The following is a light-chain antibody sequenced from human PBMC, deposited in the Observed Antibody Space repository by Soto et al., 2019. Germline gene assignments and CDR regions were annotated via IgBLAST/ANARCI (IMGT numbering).Light chain of an antibody. Sequence: IVLPQSPGTLSLSPGERATLSCRASQSVSSSYLAWYQQKPGQAPRLLIYGASSRATGIPDRFSGSGSGTEFTLTISSLQPDDFATYYCQPYNSYWTFGQGTKVDIK. V-gene: IGKV3-20*01. CDR1: QSVSSSY. J-gene: IGKJ1*01. CDR2: GAS. CDR3: QPYNSYWT.